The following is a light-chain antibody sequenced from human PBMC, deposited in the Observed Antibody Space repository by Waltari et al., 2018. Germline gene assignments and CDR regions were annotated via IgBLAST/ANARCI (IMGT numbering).Light chain of an antibody. J-gene: IGKJ5*01. CDR2: EVS. V-gene: IGKV2-29*02. Sequence: SQSLLHTDGKTFLHWYLQKPGQPPQLLMYEVSRRFTGVPERFSGSGSGTDFTLTIRRVEADDVGIYYCMQGIHLISFGQGTRLEIK. CDR3: MQGIHLIS. CDR1: QSLLHTDGKTF.